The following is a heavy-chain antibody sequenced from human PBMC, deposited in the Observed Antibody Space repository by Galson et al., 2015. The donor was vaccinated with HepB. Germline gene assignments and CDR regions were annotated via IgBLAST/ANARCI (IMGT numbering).Heavy chain of an antibody. CDR3: ARGNTVTTPTRYYYYGMDV. CDR1: GGTFSSYA. D-gene: IGHD4-11*01. CDR2: IIPIFGTA. J-gene: IGHJ6*02. Sequence: SVKVSCKASGGTFSSYAISWVRQAPGQGLEWMGGIIPIFGTANYAQKFQGRVTITADESTSTAYMELSSLRSEDTAVYYCARGNTVTTPTRYYYYGMDVWGQGTTVTVSS. V-gene: IGHV1-69*13.